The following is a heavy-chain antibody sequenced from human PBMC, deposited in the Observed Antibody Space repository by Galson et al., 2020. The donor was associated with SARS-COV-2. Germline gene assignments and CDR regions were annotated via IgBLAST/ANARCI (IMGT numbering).Heavy chain of an antibody. CDR3: ARTSGGSNYGAFDS. V-gene: IGHV3-30*04. J-gene: IGHJ3*02. Sequence: GGSLRLPCAASGFTFSSYAMHWVRQAPGKGLEWVAVISYDGINKYYADSVKGRFTISRDNSKNTLYLQMNSLRAEDTAVYYCARTSGGSNYGAFDSWGKETMVTVSS. D-gene: IGHD1-26*01. CDR2: ISYDGINK. CDR1: GFTFSSYA.